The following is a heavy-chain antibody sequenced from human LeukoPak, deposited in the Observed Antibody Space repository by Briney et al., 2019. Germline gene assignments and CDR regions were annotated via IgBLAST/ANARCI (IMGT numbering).Heavy chain of an antibody. Sequence: ASVKVSCKSSGYTFSNYFMHWVRQAPGQGLEWMGWINPKSGGTNYAQKFQGRVTMTRDTSISTAYMDLSRLRSDDTAVYYCARGPMITFGGVIVAPWGQGNLVTVSS. CDR2: INPKSGGT. D-gene: IGHD3-16*02. V-gene: IGHV1-2*02. CDR3: ARGPMITFGGVIVAP. J-gene: IGHJ5*02. CDR1: GYTFSNYF.